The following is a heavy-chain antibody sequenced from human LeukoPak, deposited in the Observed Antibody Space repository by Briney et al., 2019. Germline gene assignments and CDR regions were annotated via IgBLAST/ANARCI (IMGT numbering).Heavy chain of an antibody. CDR1: GYTFSSYY. V-gene: IGHV1-46*01. CDR2: INPSSGST. J-gene: IGHJ5*02. D-gene: IGHD3-3*01. Sequence: GASVKVCCKASGYTFSSYYMHWVRQAPGQGLEWMGIINPSSGSTSYAQKFQGRVTMTRDTSTSTVYMELSSLGSEDTAVYYCARDRVYPKKTIFGVVIHNWFDPWGQGTLVTVSS. CDR3: ARDRVYPKKTIFGVVIHNWFDP.